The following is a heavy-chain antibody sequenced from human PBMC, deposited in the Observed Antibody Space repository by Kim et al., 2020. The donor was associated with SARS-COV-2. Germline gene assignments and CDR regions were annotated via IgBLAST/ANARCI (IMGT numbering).Heavy chain of an antibody. Sequence: SETLSLTRTVSGGSVSSGSYYWSWIRQPPGKGLEWIGYIYYSGSTNYNPSLKSRVTISVDTSKNQFSLKLSSVTAADTAVYYCARDGSVGLRSWYRFDPWGQGTLVTVSS. D-gene: IGHD6-13*01. CDR2: IYYSGST. J-gene: IGHJ5*02. V-gene: IGHV4-61*01. CDR1: GGSVSSGSYY. CDR3: ARDGSVGLRSWYRFDP.